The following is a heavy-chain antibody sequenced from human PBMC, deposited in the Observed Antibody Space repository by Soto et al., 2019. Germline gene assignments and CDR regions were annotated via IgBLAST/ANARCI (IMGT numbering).Heavy chain of an antibody. Sequence: EGQLVASGGGLAKPGGSLRLSCAASGFTFSNAWMSWVRQAPGKGLEWVGHIKSKVDGETTDYAAPVKGRFTISRDDSENTLYLQMNILKTEDTAVYYCTPLPMRYPWDLWGQGTTVTVSS. CDR2: IKSKVDGETT. V-gene: IGHV3-15*07. D-gene: IGHD2-2*02. CDR1: GFTFSNAW. J-gene: IGHJ6*02. CDR3: TPLPMRYPWDL.